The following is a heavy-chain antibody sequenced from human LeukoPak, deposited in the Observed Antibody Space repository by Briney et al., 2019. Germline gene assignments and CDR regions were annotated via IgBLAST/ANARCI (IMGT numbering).Heavy chain of an antibody. CDR2: INTNTGNP. D-gene: IGHD3-10*01. CDR3: ARAKSEWFGESMVDY. CDR1: GYTFSSYA. Sequence: ASVKVSCKASGYTFSSYAMNWVRQAPGQGLEWMGWINTNTGNPMYAQGFTGRFVFSLDTSVSTAYLQISSLKAEDTAVYYCARAKSEWFGESMVDYWGQGTLVTVSS. V-gene: IGHV7-4-1*02. J-gene: IGHJ4*02.